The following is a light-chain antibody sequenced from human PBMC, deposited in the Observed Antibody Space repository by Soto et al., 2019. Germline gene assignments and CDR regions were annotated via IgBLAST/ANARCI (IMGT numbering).Light chain of an antibody. J-gene: IGKJ1*01. Sequence: DIVLTQSPGTLSLSPGEGATLSCKVSQSLTSEYLAWYQQKPGQAPRILIYAASSRAPGIPDRFSGSGSGTDFSLTISRLEPEDFALYYCHQYDTSPRTFGQGTKVDIK. CDR1: QSLTSEY. CDR2: AAS. CDR3: HQYDTSPRT. V-gene: IGKV3-20*01.